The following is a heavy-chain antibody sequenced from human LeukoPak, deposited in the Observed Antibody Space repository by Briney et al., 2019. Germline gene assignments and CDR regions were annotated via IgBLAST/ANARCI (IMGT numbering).Heavy chain of an antibody. CDR3: ARENLTGDDFDY. CDR1: GFTFSTYW. V-gene: IGHV3-7*01. J-gene: IGHJ4*02. D-gene: IGHD3-10*01. Sequence: GGSLRLSCAASGFTFSTYWMGWVRQAPGNGLEWVAKINPDGSEKDHVDSVKGRFTISRDNAKNSLYLQVDSLRAEDTAVDYCARENLTGDDFDYWGQGALVAVSS. CDR2: INPDGSEK.